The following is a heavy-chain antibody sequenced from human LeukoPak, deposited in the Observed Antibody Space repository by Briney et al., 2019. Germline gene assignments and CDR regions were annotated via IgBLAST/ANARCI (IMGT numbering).Heavy chain of an antibody. CDR1: GYTFTGYY. J-gene: IGHJ4*02. CDR3: ARRYYDFWSGYQVVDY. Sequence: ASVKVSCKASGYTFTGYYMHWVRQAPGQGLEWMGWINPNSGGTNYAQKFQGRVTMTRDTSISTAYMELSRLRSDDTAVYYCARRYYDFWSGYQVVDYWGQGTLVTVSS. CDR2: INPNSGGT. V-gene: IGHV1-2*02. D-gene: IGHD3-3*01.